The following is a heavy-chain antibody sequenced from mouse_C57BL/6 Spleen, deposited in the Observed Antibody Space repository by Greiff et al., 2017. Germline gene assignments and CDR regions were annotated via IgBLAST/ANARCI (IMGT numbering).Heavy chain of an antibody. CDR2: INPSSGYT. CDR3: AREGITTVPFAY. V-gene: IGHV1-7*01. D-gene: IGHD1-1*01. Sequence: QVHVKQSGAELAKPAASVKLSCKASGYTFTSYWMHWVKQRPGQGLEWIGYINPSSGYTKYNQKFKDKATLTADKSSSTAYMQLSSLTYEDSAVYYCAREGITTVPFAYWGQGTLVTVSA. CDR1: GYTFTSYW. J-gene: IGHJ3*01.